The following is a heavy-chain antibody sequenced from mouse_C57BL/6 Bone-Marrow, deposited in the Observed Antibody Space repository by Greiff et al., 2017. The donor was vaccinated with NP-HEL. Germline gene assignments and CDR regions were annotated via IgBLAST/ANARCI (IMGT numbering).Heavy chain of an antibody. CDR3: ARKDYDPDY. V-gene: IGHV1-81*01. Sequence: VQVVESGAELARPGASVKLSCKASGYTFTSYGISWVKQRTGQGLEWIGEIYPRSGNTYYNEKFKGKATLTADKSSSTAYMELRSLTSEDSAVYFCARKDYDPDYWGQGTTLTVSS. J-gene: IGHJ2*01. CDR2: IYPRSGNT. D-gene: IGHD2-4*01. CDR1: GYTFTSYG.